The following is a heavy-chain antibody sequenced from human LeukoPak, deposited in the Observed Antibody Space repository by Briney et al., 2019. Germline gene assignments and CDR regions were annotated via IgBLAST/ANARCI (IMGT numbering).Heavy chain of an antibody. CDR2: IYYSGNT. D-gene: IGHD3/OR15-3a*01. CDR3: ARQTGSGLFILP. J-gene: IGHJ4*02. CDR1: GVSISSSNSY. V-gene: IGHV4-39*01. Sequence: SEALSLTCTVSGVSISSSNSYWGWIRQPPGKGLEWIGSIYYSGNTYYNASLKSQVSISIDTSKNQFSLRLTSVTAADTAVYYCARQTGSGLFILPGGQGTLVTVSS.